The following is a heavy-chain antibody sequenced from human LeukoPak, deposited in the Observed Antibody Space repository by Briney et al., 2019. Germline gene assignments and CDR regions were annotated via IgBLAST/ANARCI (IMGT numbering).Heavy chain of an antibody. CDR3: ARSKGRYYDFWSDYYSYYFDY. J-gene: IGHJ4*02. CDR2: IYYSGST. Sequence: SETLSLTCTVSGGSISSSSYYWGWIRQPPGKGLEWIGSIYYSGSTYYNPSLKSRVTISVDTSKNQFSLKLSSVTAADTAVYYCARSKGRYYDFWSDYYSYYFDYWGQGTLVTVSS. V-gene: IGHV4-39*01. D-gene: IGHD3-3*01. CDR1: GGSISSSSYY.